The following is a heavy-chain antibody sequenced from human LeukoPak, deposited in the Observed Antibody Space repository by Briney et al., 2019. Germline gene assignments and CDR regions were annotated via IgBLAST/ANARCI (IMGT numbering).Heavy chain of an antibody. Sequence: ASVKVSCKASGYTFTGYYMHWVRQAPGQGLEWMGGIIPSFGTATYAQKFKGRVTITADESTTTTYLALTSLRSEDTAVYYCARNGPALVTRYFDYWGQGTLVSVSS. V-gene: IGHV1-69*13. CDR2: IIPSFGTA. CDR3: ARNGPALVTRYFDY. CDR1: GYTFTGYY. D-gene: IGHD1-1*01. J-gene: IGHJ4*02.